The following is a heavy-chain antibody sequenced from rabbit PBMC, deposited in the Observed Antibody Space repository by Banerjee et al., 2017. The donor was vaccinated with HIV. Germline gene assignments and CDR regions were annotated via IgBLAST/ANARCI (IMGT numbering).Heavy chain of an antibody. J-gene: IGHJ4*01. CDR2: IYAGSIGNT. CDR3: ARSGGSSYLDYFNL. V-gene: IGHV1S40*01. CDR1: GFSFSNSYY. Sequence: QSLEESGGDLVKPGASLTLTCTASGFSFSNSYYMCWVRQAPGKGLEWIACIYAGSIGNTYYASWAKGRFTISKTSSTTVTLQMTSLTAADTATYFCARSGGSSYLDYFNLWGQGTLVTVS. D-gene: IGHD8-1*01.